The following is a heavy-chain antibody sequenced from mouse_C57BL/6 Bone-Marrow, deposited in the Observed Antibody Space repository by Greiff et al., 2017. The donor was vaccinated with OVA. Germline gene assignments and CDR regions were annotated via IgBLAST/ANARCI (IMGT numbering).Heavy chain of an antibody. J-gene: IGHJ2*01. CDR3: AGYGNYVDY. CDR2: ISYDGSN. Sequence: EVQLVESGPGLVKPSQSLSLTCSVTGYSITSGYYWNWIRQFPGNKLEWMGYISYDGSNNYNPSLKNRISITRDTSKNQFFLKLNSVTTEDTATYYCAGYGNYVDYWGQGTTLTVSS. V-gene: IGHV3-6*01. D-gene: IGHD2-1*01. CDR1: GYSITSGYY.